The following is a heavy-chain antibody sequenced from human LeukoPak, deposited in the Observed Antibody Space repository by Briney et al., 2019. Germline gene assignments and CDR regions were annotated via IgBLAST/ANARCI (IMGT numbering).Heavy chain of an antibody. D-gene: IGHD2/OR15-2a*01. CDR3: ARDLSNYMDV. V-gene: IGHV4-59*01. CDR1: GGSISNYY. J-gene: IGHJ6*03. Sequence: SETLSLTCTVSGGSISNYYWSWIRQPPGKGLEWIGYIYYSGSTKYNPSLKSRVTISVDTSKNQFFLKLSSVAAADTAVYYCARDLSNYMDVWGKGTTVTVSS. CDR2: IYYSGST.